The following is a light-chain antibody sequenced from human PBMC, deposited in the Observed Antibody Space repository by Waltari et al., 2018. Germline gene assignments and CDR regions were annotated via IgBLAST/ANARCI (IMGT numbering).Light chain of an antibody. CDR3: QQSYSTPHT. V-gene: IGKV1-5*03. J-gene: IGKJ2*01. CDR1: QSISSW. Sequence: DVQLTQSPSTLSASVGDRVTITCRASQSISSWLAWDQKKPGQAPQVLIYKAATLQSGVPSRFSGSGSGTEFTLTIDSLQPDDVATYYCQQSYSTPHTFGQGTKLEI. CDR2: KAA.